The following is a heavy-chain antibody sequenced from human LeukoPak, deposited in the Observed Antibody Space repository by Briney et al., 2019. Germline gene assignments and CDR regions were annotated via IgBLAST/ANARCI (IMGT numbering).Heavy chain of an antibody. CDR3: AKDSTYVDSPPFDY. D-gene: IGHD4-17*01. V-gene: IGHV3-23*01. CDR2: ISGSGGST. CDR1: GFTFSSYA. J-gene: IGHJ4*02. Sequence: GGSLRLPCAASGFTFSSYAMSWVRQAPGKGLEWVSAISGSGGSTYYADSVKGRFTISRDNSKNTLYLQMNSLRAEDTAIYYCAKDSTYVDSPPFDYWGQGTLVTVSS.